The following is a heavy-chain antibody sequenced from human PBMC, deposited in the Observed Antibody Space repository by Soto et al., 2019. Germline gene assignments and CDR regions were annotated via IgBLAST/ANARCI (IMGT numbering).Heavy chain of an antibody. Sequence: QVQLVQSGAEVKKPGSSVKVSCKASGGTFSSYTISWVRQAPGQGLEWMGRIIPILGIANYAQKFQGRVTITADKSPSTAYMELSSLRSEDTAVYYCARGASTVTKRGVDYWGQGTLVTVSS. D-gene: IGHD4-17*01. CDR3: ARGASTVTKRGVDY. J-gene: IGHJ4*02. CDR2: IIPILGIA. V-gene: IGHV1-69*02. CDR1: GGTFSSYT.